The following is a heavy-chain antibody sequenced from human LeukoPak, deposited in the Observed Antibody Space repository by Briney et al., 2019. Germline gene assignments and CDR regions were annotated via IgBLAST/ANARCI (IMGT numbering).Heavy chain of an antibody. CDR1: GFTFSSYS. CDR3: AKRDDSSGYYLGDY. D-gene: IGHD3-22*01. J-gene: IGHJ4*02. V-gene: IGHV3-23*01. CDR2: ISGSGGST. Sequence: GGSLRLSCAASGFTFSSYSMNWVRQAPGKGLEWVSAISGSGGSTYYADSVKGRFTISRDNSKNTLYLQMNSLRAEDTAVYYCAKRDDSSGYYLGDYWGQGTLVTVSS.